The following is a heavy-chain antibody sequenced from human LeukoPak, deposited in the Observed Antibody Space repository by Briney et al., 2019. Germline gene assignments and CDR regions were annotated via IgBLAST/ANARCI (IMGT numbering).Heavy chain of an antibody. D-gene: IGHD2-15*01. J-gene: IGHJ5*02. CDR2: IHTSGST. CDR3: AAALTYCSGGSCTYNWFDP. V-gene: IGHV4-4*07. CDR1: GGSISSYY. Sequence: SETLSLTCTVSGGSISSYYWSWIRQPAGKGLEWIGRIHTSGSTNYNPSLKSRVTISVDKSKNQSSLKLSSVTAADTAVYYCAAALTYCSGGSCTYNWFDPWGQGTLVTVSS.